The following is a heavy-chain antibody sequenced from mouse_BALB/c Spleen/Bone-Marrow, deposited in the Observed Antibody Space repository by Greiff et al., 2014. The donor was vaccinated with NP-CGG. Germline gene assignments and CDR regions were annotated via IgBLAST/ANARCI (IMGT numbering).Heavy chain of an antibody. J-gene: IGHJ4*01. CDR1: GYTFTSYY. V-gene: IGHV1S81*02. CDR3: SRGRRDALDY. Sequence: QVQLKESGAELVKPGASVKLSCKASGYTFTSYYMYWVKQRPGQGLEWFGEINPGNGGTNFNEKFKNKATLTVDKSSSTAYMQLSSLTSEDSAVYYCSRGRRDALDYWGQGTSVTVSS. CDR2: INPGNGGT.